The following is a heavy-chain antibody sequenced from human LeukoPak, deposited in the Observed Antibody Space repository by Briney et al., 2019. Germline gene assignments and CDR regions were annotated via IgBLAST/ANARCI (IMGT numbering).Heavy chain of an antibody. D-gene: IGHD2-15*01. CDR2: IRNKANSYTT. V-gene: IGHV3-72*01. Sequence: PGGSLRLSCAASGFTFSDHYMDWVRQAPGKGLEWVGRIRNKANSYTTEYAASVKGRFSISRDDSKYSPYLQMNSLKIEDTALYYCASASGSQNYWGQGTLVSVSS. CDR1: GFTFSDHY. CDR3: ASASGSQNY. J-gene: IGHJ4*02.